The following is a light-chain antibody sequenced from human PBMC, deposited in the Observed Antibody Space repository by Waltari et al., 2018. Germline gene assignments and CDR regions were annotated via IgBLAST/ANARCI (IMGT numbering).Light chain of an antibody. J-gene: IGKJ1*01. V-gene: IGKV3-20*01. CDR2: DAS. CDR1: QSVGRT. CDR3: QKYGTRPAT. Sequence: LSCRACQSVGRTLAWYQQRPGQAPRLLIYDASTRATGIPDRFSGSGSGTDFSLTISRLEPEDFAVYYCQKYGTRPATFGQGTKVEVK.